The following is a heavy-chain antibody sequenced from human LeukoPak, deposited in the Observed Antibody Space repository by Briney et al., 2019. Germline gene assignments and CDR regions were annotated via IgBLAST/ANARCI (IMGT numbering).Heavy chain of an antibody. J-gene: IGHJ4*02. Sequence: SETLSLTCTVSGGSISSYYWSWIRQPPGKGLEWIGYIYYSGSTNYNPSLKSRATISVDTSKNQFSLKLSSVTAADTAVYYCARGSDSQRYRFYYWGQGTLVTVSS. D-gene: IGHD1-26*01. CDR1: GGSISSYY. CDR3: ARGSDSQRYRFYY. CDR2: IYYSGST. V-gene: IGHV4-59*01.